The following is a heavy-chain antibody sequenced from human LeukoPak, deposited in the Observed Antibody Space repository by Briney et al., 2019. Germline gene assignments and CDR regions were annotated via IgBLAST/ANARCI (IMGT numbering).Heavy chain of an antibody. Sequence: MSGGSLRLSCAASGFTFSSYSMNWVRQAPGKGLEWVSSIGTSSSYIYYADSLKGRFTISRDNAKNSLYLQMNSLRAEDTAVYYCARRATSERGHSYGLDYWGQGTLVTVSS. V-gene: IGHV3-21*01. CDR2: IGTSSSYI. D-gene: IGHD5-18*01. CDR3: ARRATSERGHSYGLDY. J-gene: IGHJ4*02. CDR1: GFTFSSYS.